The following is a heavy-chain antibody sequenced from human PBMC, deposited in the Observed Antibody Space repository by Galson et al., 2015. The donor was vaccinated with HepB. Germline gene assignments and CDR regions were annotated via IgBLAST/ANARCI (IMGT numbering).Heavy chain of an antibody. CDR2: IKRKTDGGTT. V-gene: IGHV3-15*01. J-gene: IGHJ6*02. CDR1: GFTFSNAW. CDR3: TTAGYYDFWNGPDYDGMDV. Sequence: SLRLSCAASGFTFSNAWMSWVRQAPGKGLEWVGRIKRKTDGGTTDYAAPVKGRFTISRDDSKNTLYLQMNSLKTPDTAAYYCTTAGYYDFWNGPDYDGMDVWGRATAVNVSS. D-gene: IGHD3-3*01.